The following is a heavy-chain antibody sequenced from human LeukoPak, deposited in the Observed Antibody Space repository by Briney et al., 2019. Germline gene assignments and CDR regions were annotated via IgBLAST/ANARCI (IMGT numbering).Heavy chain of an antibody. Sequence: GASVKVSCKASGYTFTSYDINWVRQAPGQGLEWMGWISAYNGNTNYAQKLQGRVTMTTDTSTSTAYMELRSLRSDDTAVYYCARKGSGDYWSYFDYWGQGTLVTVSS. D-gene: IGHD4-17*01. CDR1: GYTFTSYD. V-gene: IGHV1-18*01. CDR2: ISAYNGNT. CDR3: ARKGSGDYWSYFDY. J-gene: IGHJ4*02.